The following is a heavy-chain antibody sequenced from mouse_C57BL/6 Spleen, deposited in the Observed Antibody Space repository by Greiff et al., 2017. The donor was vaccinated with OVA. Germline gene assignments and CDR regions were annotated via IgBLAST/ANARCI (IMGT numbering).Heavy chain of an antibody. Sequence: QVQLQQSGAELVKPGASVKISCKASGYAFSSYWMNWVKQRPGKGLEWIGQIYPGDGDTNYNGKFKGKATLTADKSSSTAYMQLSSLTSEDSAVYFCAREASNWDFDYWGQGTTLTVSS. V-gene: IGHV1-80*01. CDR2: IYPGDGDT. CDR1: GYAFSSYW. CDR3: AREASNWDFDY. J-gene: IGHJ2*01. D-gene: IGHD4-1*01.